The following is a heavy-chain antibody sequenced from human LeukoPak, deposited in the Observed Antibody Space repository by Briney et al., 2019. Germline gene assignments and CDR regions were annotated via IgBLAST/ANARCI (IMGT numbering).Heavy chain of an antibody. V-gene: IGHV1-8*01. J-gene: IGHJ4*02. CDR3: ARKPRRPYDYVWGSYRDNPNYYFDY. Sequence: ASVKVSCKASGYTFTSYDINWVRQATGQGLGWMGWMSTNSGNTGYAQKFQGRVTMTRNTSISTAYMELSSLRSEDTAVYYCARKPRRPYDYVWGSYRDNPNYYFDYWGQGTLVTVSS. CDR1: GYTFTSYD. CDR2: MSTNSGNT. D-gene: IGHD3-16*02.